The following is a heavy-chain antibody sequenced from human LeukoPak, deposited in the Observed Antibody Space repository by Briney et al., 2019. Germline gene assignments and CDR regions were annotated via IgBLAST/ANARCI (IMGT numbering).Heavy chain of an antibody. Sequence: ASVKVSCKASGYTFTGYYMHWVRQAPGQGLEWMGWINPNSGGTNYAQKFQGRVTMTRDTSISTAYMELSRLRSDDTAVYFCARDFYGDYNLGFFDYWGQGSLVSVSS. J-gene: IGHJ4*02. CDR2: INPNSGGT. CDR3: ARDFYGDYNLGFFDY. CDR1: GYTFTGYY. D-gene: IGHD4-17*01. V-gene: IGHV1-2*02.